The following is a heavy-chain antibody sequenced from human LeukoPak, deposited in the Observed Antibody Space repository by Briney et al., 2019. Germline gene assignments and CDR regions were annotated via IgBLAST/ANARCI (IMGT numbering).Heavy chain of an antibody. CDR1: GYTFTSYY. D-gene: IGHD3-16*01. J-gene: IGHJ2*01. Sequence: ASVKVSCKASGYTFTSYYMHWVRQAPGQGLEWMGWINPNSGGTNYAQKFQGRVTMTRDTSISTAYMELSRLRSDDTAVYYCATPTGRGTTGNYWYFDLWGRGTLVTVSS. V-gene: IGHV1-2*02. CDR2: INPNSGGT. CDR3: ATPTGRGTTGNYWYFDL.